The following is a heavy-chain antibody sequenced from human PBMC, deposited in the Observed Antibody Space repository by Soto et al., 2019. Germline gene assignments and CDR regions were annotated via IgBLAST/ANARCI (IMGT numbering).Heavy chain of an antibody. V-gene: IGHV3-23*01. CDR3: ARALDPRIMITFGGVIENAFDI. CDR2: ISGSGGST. CDR1: GFTFSSYA. J-gene: IGHJ3*02. Sequence: GGSLRLSCAASGFTFSSYAMSWVRQAPGKGLEWVSAISGSGGSTYYADSVKGRFTISRDNSKNTLYLQMNSLRAEDTAGYYCARALDPRIMITFGGVIENAFDIWGQGTMVTVSS. D-gene: IGHD3-16*02.